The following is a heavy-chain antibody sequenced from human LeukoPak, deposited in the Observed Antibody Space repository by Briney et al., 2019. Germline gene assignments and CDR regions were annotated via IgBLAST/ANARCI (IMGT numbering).Heavy chain of an antibody. CDR3: ARGGVQEVPAANLDY. J-gene: IGHJ4*02. V-gene: IGHV4-38-2*02. Sequence: SETLSLTCTVSGYSISSGYYWGWIRQPPGKGLEWIGSIYHSGSTYYNPSLKSRVTISVDTAKNQFSLKLSSVTAADTAVYYCARGGVQEVPAANLDYWGQGTLVTVSS. CDR1: GYSISSGYY. D-gene: IGHD2-2*01. CDR2: IYHSGST.